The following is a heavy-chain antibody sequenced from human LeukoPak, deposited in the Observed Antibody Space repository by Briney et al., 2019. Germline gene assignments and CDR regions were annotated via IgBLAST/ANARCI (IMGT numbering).Heavy chain of an antibody. CDR1: GYTFTSYA. D-gene: IGHD4-23*01. Sequence: ASVKVSCKASGYTFTSYAMHWVRQAAGQRREGMGWINAGNGNTKYSQKFQGRVTITRDTSASTAYMELSSLRSEDTAVYYCARDLDGGNSGIGYWGQGTLVTVSS. CDR3: ARDLDGGNSGIGY. J-gene: IGHJ4*02. V-gene: IGHV1-3*01. CDR2: INAGNGNT.